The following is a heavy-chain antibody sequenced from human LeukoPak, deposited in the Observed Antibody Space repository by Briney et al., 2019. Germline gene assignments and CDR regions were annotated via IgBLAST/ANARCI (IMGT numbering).Heavy chain of an antibody. CDR2: IGSGGATT. CDR1: GITFSSYA. Sequence: GGSLRLSCAASGITFSSYAMSWVRQAPGRGLEWVSVIGSGGATTYYADSVKGRFTISRDNSKNTLFLQMNSLRVEDTAVYYCAKNLGGAKPFDYWGRGTVVTVSS. V-gene: IGHV3-23*01. J-gene: IGHJ4*02. CDR3: AKNLGGAKPFDY. D-gene: IGHD1-26*01.